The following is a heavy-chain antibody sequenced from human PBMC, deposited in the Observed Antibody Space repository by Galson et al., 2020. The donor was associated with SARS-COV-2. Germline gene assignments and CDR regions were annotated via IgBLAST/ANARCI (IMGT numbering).Heavy chain of an antibody. Sequence: SETLSLTCTVSGASIRSGRYHWSWIRQPAGKGLESIGRIYTSGNTNYNSSLKSRVTISLDTSKNPFSLRLRSVTAADTAVYYCARGEFLELYYYGMDVWGQGTTVTVSS. CDR3: ARGEFLELYYYGMDV. CDR1: GASIRSGRYH. J-gene: IGHJ6*02. D-gene: IGHD3-3*01. V-gene: IGHV4-61*02. CDR2: IYTSGNT.